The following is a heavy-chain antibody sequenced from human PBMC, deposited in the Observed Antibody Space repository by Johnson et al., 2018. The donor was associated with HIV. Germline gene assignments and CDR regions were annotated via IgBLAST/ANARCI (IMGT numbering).Heavy chain of an antibody. Sequence: EVQLVESGGGVVQPGGSLRLSCAASGFIFNNAWMSWVRQAPGKGLEWVGRIKSKTDGGTTDYADSLKGRFTISRDNSKNSLFRQMNSLRAEDTAVYYCARAPNELRYFEWSADAFDMWGQGTMVTVSS. D-gene: IGHD3-9*01. V-gene: IGHV3-15*01. CDR3: ARAPNELRYFEWSADAFDM. CDR2: IKSKTDGGTT. CDR1: GFIFNNAW. J-gene: IGHJ3*02.